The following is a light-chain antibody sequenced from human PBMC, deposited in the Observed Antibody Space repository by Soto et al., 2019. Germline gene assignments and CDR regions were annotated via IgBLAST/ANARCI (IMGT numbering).Light chain of an antibody. V-gene: IGKV3-20*01. CDR3: QQYGSSPRT. CDR1: QSVSNNY. CDR2: GAS. J-gene: IGKJ1*01. Sequence: EIVLTQSPGTLSLSPGERATLSCRASQSVSNNYLAWYQQKPGQAPRLLIYGASTRATGIPARFSGSGSGTEFTLTISRLEPEDFAVYYCQQYGSSPRTFGQGTKVDI.